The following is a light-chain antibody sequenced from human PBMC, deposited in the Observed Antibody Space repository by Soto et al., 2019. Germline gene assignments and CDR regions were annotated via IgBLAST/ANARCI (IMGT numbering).Light chain of an antibody. CDR1: SSDVGGYNY. CDR2: EVS. Sequence: QSALTQPASVSGSPGQSITISCTGTSSDVGGYNYVSWYQQHPGKAPKLMIYEVSNRPSGVSNRFSGSKSGNTASLTISGRHADDEADYYCSSYKSSSTSYVFGTGTKLTVL. CDR3: SSYKSSSTSYV. V-gene: IGLV2-14*01. J-gene: IGLJ1*01.